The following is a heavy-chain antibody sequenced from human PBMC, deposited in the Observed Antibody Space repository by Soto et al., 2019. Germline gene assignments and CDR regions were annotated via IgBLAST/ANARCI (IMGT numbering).Heavy chain of an antibody. CDR2: IYWNDQ. CDR1: EFSLSTSAMG. D-gene: IGHD1-26*01. CDR3: ARWDLLLSWDY. Sequence: QITLKESGPTLVKPTQTLTLTCTFSEFSLSTSAMGVGWIRQPPGKALEWLALIYWNDQRYSPSLRSRLTITKDTSSNQVVLTTTNMDPVDTATYYGARWDLLLSWDYWGQGTLVTVSS. J-gene: IGHJ4*02. V-gene: IGHV2-5*01.